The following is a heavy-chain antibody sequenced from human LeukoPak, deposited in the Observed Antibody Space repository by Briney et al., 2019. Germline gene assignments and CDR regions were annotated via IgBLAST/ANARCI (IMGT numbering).Heavy chain of an antibody. CDR3: AGYSGTYEYYLDV. D-gene: IGHD1-26*01. CDR2: MYTAGRT. J-gene: IGHJ6*03. V-gene: IGHV3-66*01. CDR1: GFILSRNY. Sequence: TGESLSLSCAASGFILSRNYMSWVRQAAGKGRGWVSVMYTAGRTFYADSVKGRFTISRDNSTNTLYLQMNRLRAEDTAVYFCAGYSGTYEYYLDVWGKGTTVTISS.